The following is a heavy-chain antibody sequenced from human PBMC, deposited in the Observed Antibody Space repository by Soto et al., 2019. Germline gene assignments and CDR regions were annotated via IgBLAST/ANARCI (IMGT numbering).Heavy chain of an antibody. Sequence: WASVKVSCKASGYSLTNNDVSWVRQATGQGLEWMGWMNPGSGDTGYAQKFQGRVTMTRDIPIATAYMELSSLRSDDTAIYYCARMETFGSLNWFDPWGQGTLVTVSS. CDR3: ARMETFGSLNWFDP. CDR1: GYSLTNND. CDR2: MNPGSGDT. D-gene: IGHD3-16*01. J-gene: IGHJ5*02. V-gene: IGHV1-8*01.